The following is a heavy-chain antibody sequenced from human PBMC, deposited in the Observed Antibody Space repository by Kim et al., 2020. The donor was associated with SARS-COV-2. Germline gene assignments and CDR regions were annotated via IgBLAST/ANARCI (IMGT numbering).Heavy chain of an antibody. CDR2: INHTGNT. D-gene: IGHD3-3*01. J-gene: IGHJ6*02. V-gene: IGHV4-34*01. Sequence: SETLSLTCAVYGGSFSDYNWSWIRQPPGQGLEWIGEINHTGNTNVSPSLKSRITISVDPSKSQFSLRLKSMTATDTAVYYCARGRAGVVPAPVLGLGPYYDYEAVDVGGRGTPVAVSS. CDR3: ARGRAGVVPAPVLGLGPYYDYEAVDV. CDR1: GGSFSDYN.